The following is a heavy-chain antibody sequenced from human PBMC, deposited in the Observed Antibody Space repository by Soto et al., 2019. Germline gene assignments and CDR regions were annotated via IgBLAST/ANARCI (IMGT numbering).Heavy chain of an antibody. J-gene: IGHJ4*02. Sequence: GGSLRLSCAASGFTIDYYAMHWVRQPPGKGLEWVSGISWDSGSVGYGDSVKGRFTISRDNAKNSLYLQMNSLRAEDTALYYCEKVTRGYSSSWAFDYWGQGTPVTVSS. CDR1: GFTIDYYA. CDR2: ISWDSGSV. D-gene: IGHD6-13*01. CDR3: EKVTRGYSSSWAFDY. V-gene: IGHV3-9*01.